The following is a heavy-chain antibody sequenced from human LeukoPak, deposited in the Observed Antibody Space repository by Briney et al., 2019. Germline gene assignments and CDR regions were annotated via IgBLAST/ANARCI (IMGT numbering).Heavy chain of an antibody. V-gene: IGHV3-74*01. CDR3: ATREGAGTYLNY. CDR1: GFTFSNYW. CDR2: INSDGSST. Sequence: PGGSLRLSWAASGFTFSNYWMHWVRQAPGKGLVWVSRINSDGSSTAYADSVKGRFTISRDNAKNTLYLQMNSLRAEDTAVYFCATREGAGTYLNYWGQGTLVTVSS. J-gene: IGHJ4*02. D-gene: IGHD3-10*01.